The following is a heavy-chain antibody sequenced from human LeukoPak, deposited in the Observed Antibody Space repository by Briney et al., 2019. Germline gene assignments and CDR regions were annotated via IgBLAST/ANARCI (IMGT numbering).Heavy chain of an antibody. J-gene: IGHJ4*02. D-gene: IGHD4-11*01. CDR1: GGTFSSYT. CDR3: ARAHYSNYDY. CDR2: IIPILATA. V-gene: IGHV1-69*16. Sequence: SVKVSCKASGGTFSSYTISWVRQAPGQGLEWMGRIIPILATANYAQKFQGRVTITTDESTSTAYMELSSLRSEDTAVYYCARAHYSNYDYWGQGTLVTVSS.